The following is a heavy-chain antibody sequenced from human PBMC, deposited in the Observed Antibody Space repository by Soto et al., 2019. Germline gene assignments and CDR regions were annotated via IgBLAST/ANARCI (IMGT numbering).Heavy chain of an antibody. V-gene: IGHV1-18*01. J-gene: IGHJ3*02. CDR1: GYTFTSYG. Sequence: ASVKVSCKASGYTFTSYGISWVRQAPGQGLEWMGWISAYNGNTNYAQKLQGRVTMTTDTSTSTAYMELRSLRSDDTAVYYRAGNYYDSSGYGRGAFDIWGQGTMVTVSS. CDR3: AGNYYDSSGYGRGAFDI. CDR2: ISAYNGNT. D-gene: IGHD3-22*01.